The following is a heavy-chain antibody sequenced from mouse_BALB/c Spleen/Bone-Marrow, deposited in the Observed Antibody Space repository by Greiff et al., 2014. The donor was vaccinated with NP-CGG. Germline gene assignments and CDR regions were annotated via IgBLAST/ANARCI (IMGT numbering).Heavy chain of an antibody. CDR3: NRGMVTTNDD. D-gene: IGHD2-2*01. Sequence: EVQLQQSGAELVRSGASVRLSCTASGFNIKDYYMHWVKQRPELGLEWIGWIDPENGDIVIAPQLQGKATMTADPSSNTAYLQLNSLTSEDTAVEYWNRGMVTTNDDWGQGTLVNV. CDR1: GFNIKDYY. J-gene: IGHJ3*01. V-gene: IGHV14-4*02. CDR2: IDPENGDI.